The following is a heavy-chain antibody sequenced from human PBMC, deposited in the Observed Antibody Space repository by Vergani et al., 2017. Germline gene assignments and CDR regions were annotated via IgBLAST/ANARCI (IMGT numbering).Heavy chain of an antibody. CDR1: GFTFSDYY. CDR3: ASQPILGILTLDY. Sequence: QVQLVESGGGLVKPGGSLSLSCAASGFTFSDYYMSWIRQAPGKGLEWVSYISSSGSTICYADSVKGRFTISRDNARNALYLQMNSLRAEDTAVYYCASQPILGILTLDYWGQGTLVTVSS. J-gene: IGHJ4*02. CDR2: ISSSGSTI. V-gene: IGHV3-11*04. D-gene: IGHD7-27*01.